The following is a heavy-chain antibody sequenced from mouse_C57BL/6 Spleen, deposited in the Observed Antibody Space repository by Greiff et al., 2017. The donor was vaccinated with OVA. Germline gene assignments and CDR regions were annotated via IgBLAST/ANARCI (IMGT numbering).Heavy chain of an antibody. D-gene: IGHD2-2*01. Sequence: EVKLQESGPELVKPGASVKMSCKASGYTFTDYNMHWVKQSHGKSLEWIGYINPNNGGTSYNQKFKGKATLTVNKSSSTAYMELRSLTSEDSAVYYCARNGYDVPFDYWGQGTTLTVSS. CDR3: ARNGYDVPFDY. J-gene: IGHJ2*01. CDR2: INPNNGGT. V-gene: IGHV1-22*01. CDR1: GYTFTDYN.